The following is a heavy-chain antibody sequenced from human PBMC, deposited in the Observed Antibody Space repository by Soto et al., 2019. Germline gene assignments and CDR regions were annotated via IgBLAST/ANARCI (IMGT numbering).Heavy chain of an antibody. CDR1: GFTFSSYA. Sequence: EVQLLESGGGLVQPGGSLRLSCAASGFTFSSYAMSWFRQAPGKGLEWVSASRGSGGSTYYADSVKGRFTISRDNSNHTLYIQMNSLRAEDTAVYYCAKDRYCSGGSCYSEWAFDIWGQGTMVTVSS. V-gene: IGHV3-23*01. J-gene: IGHJ3*02. CDR3: AKDRYCSGGSCYSEWAFDI. D-gene: IGHD2-15*01. CDR2: SRGSGGST.